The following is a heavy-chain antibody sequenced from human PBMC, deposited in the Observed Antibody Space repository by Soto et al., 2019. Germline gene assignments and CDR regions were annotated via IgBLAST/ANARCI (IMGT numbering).Heavy chain of an antibody. CDR1: GFTFSNYV. Sequence: QVQLVESGGGVVQPGRSLRLSCVASGFTFSNYVIHWVRQAPGKGLEWVAVISYDGSNKYYADSVKGRFTISRDNSKNTLYLQMNSLRAEDTAVYYCAKVGGILTEGFFDYWGQGTLVTVSS. D-gene: IGHD2-15*01. CDR3: AKVGGILTEGFFDY. J-gene: IGHJ4*02. CDR2: ISYDGSNK. V-gene: IGHV3-30*18.